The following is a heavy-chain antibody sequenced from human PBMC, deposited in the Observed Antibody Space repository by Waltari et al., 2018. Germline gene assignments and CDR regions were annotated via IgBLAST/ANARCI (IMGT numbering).Heavy chain of an antibody. V-gene: IGHV4-61*02. J-gene: IGHJ6*02. CDR1: GGSISSGSYY. CDR2: IYTSGST. CDR3: ARSLGVRGVIVHYYYGMDV. Sequence: QVQLQESGPGLVKPSQTLSLTCTVSGGSISSGSYYWSWIRQPAGKGLEWIGRIYTSGSTNYNPSRKSRVTISVDTSKNQFSLKLSSVTAADTAVYYCARSLGVRGVIVHYYYGMDVWGQGTTVTVSS. D-gene: IGHD3-10*01.